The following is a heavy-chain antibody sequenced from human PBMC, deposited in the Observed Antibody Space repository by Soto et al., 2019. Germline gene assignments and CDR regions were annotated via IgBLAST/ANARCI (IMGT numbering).Heavy chain of an antibody. D-gene: IGHD3-10*01. CDR1: GFIFTDYW. V-gene: IGHV3-74*01. J-gene: IGHJ4*02. CDR2: IKSDESTT. CDR3: ARGARNYYYFDY. Sequence: EVQLVESGGGLVQPGGSLRLSCAASGFIFTDYWIHWVRQAPGKGLVWVSRIKSDESTTNYADSVWGRLTITRDNAKNTVYRQINSLRAEDTAVYYCARGARNYYYFDYWGQGPLVTVSS.